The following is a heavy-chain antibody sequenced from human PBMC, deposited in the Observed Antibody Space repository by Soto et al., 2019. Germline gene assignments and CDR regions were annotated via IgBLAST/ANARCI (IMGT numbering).Heavy chain of an antibody. V-gene: IGHV3-30-3*01. J-gene: IGHJ4*02. CDR1: GLTFSAYA. CDR3: ATTRDCCSTNCYHEFDY. CDR2: TSCDGNNK. Sequence: QVQLVESGGGVVQPGRSLRLSCAASGLTFSAYAMHWVRQAPGKGLEWVAITSCDGNNKDSPDSVKGRFTISRDNSESTLYLQMNSLRIDDTAVYYCATTRDCCSTNCYHEFDYWGQGTLVTVSS. D-gene: IGHD2-2*01.